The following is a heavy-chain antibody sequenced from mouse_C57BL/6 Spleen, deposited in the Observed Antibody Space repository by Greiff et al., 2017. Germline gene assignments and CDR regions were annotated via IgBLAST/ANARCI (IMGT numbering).Heavy chain of an antibody. CDR2: IYPGSGST. Sequence: QVQLQQPGAELVKPGASVKMSCKASGYTFPSYWITWVKQRPGQGLEWIGDIYPGSGSTNYNEKFKSKATLTVDTSSSTAYMQLSSLTSEDSAVYYCARSPLFTTVVDYAMDYWGQGTSVTVSS. D-gene: IGHD1-1*01. J-gene: IGHJ4*01. V-gene: IGHV1-55*01. CDR3: ARSPLFTTVVDYAMDY. CDR1: GYTFPSYW.